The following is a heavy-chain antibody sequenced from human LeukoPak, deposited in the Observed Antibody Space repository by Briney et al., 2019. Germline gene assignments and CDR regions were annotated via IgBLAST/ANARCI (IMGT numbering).Heavy chain of an antibody. CDR3: ARQGGLARGGRDTAMADY. V-gene: IGHV4-39*01. CDR2: LYYSGST. D-gene: IGHD5-18*01. Sequence: PSETLSLTCTVSGGSITNNNYYWDWIRQPPGKGLEWIGDLYYSGSTHYNPSLKSRVTISVDTSKNQFSLKLSSVTAADTAVYYCARQGGLARGGRDTAMADYWGQGTLVTVSS. J-gene: IGHJ4*02. CDR1: GGSITNNNYY.